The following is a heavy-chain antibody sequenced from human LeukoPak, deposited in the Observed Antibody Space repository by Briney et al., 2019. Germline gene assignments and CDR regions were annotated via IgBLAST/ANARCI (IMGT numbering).Heavy chain of an antibody. D-gene: IGHD6-6*01. J-gene: IGHJ4*02. V-gene: IGHV1-18*01. Sequence: GASVKVSCKASGYTFTSYGISWVRQAPGQGLEWIGWISAYNGNTNYAQKLQGRVTMTTDTSTSTAYMELRSLRSDDTAVYYCAREGDAEYSSHFDYWGQGTLVTVSS. CDR3: AREGDAEYSSHFDY. CDR2: ISAYNGNT. CDR1: GYTFTSYG.